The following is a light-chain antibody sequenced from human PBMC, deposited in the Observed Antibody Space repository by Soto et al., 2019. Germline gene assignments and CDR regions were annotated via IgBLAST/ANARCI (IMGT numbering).Light chain of an antibody. Sequence: IQMTQSPSTLSASVGDRVTITCRASQTINNWLAWYQQKPGKAPVLLIYDASNLESGVPSRFSGSASGTSFTLTISGLQPDDFATYYCQQYTSYLWTFGQGTKVEI. CDR3: QQYTSYLWT. V-gene: IGKV1-5*01. CDR1: QTINNW. J-gene: IGKJ1*01. CDR2: DAS.